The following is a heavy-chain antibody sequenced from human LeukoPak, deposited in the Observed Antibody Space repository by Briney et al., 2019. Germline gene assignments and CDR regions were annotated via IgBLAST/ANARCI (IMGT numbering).Heavy chain of an antibody. CDR1: GYSFGNYW. D-gene: IGHD2-15*01. CDR2: IYPGDSDT. Sequence: GESLKISCKGSGYSFGNYWIAWVRQMPGKGLEWMGIIYPGDSDTRYSPSLQGQVTISVDKSINTAYLQWSSLKASDTAIYYCTRRGSRPYFDYWGQGTLVTVSS. CDR3: TRRGSRPYFDY. J-gene: IGHJ4*02. V-gene: IGHV5-51*01.